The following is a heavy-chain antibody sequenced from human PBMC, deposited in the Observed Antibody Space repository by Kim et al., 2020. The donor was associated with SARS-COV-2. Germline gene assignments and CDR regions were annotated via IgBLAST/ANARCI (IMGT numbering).Heavy chain of an antibody. J-gene: IGHJ6*02. CDR1: GFTFSSYG. CDR3: ARGKVGSGWSRVYYYYGMDV. D-gene: IGHD6-19*01. Sequence: GGSLRLSCAASGFTFSSYGMHWVRQAPGKGLEWVAVISYDGSNKYYADSVKGRFTISRDNSKNTLYLQMNSLRAEDTAVYYCARGKVGSGWSRVYYYYGMDVWGQGTTVTVSS. CDR2: ISYDGSNK. V-gene: IGHV3-33*05.